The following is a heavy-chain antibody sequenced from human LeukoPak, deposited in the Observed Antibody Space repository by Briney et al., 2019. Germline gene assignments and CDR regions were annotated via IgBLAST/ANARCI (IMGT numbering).Heavy chain of an antibody. Sequence: PSETLSLTCTVSGGSISSSSYYWGWIRQPPGKGLEWIGSIYYSGSTYYNPSLKSRVTISVDTSKNQFSLKLSSVTAADTAVYYCARPGGPQRGYSYGSGEYFQHWGQGTLVTVSS. J-gene: IGHJ1*01. CDR2: IYYSGST. CDR1: GGSISSSSYY. CDR3: ARPGGPQRGYSYGSGEYFQH. D-gene: IGHD5-18*01. V-gene: IGHV4-39*01.